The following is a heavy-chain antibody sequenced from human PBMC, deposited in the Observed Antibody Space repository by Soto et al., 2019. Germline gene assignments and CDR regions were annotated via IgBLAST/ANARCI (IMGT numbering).Heavy chain of an antibody. V-gene: IGHV4-59*01. J-gene: IGHJ4*02. Sequence: SETLSLTCTVSGGSISTSSWSWIRQPPGKGLEWIGYIYYSGSTNYNPSLKSRVTISVDTSKNQFSLKLSSVTAADTAVYYCARDGGLLSIDYWGQGTLVTVSS. CDR3: ARDGGLLSIDY. D-gene: IGHD2-21*02. CDR1: GGSISTSS. CDR2: IYYSGST.